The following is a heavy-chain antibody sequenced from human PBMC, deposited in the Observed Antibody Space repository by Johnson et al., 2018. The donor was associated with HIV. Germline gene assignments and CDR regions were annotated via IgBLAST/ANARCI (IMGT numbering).Heavy chain of an antibody. CDR2: ISYDGTNT. Sequence: VQLVESGGGVVQPGRSLRLSCAASDFTFTNNAIHWVRQAPGKGLEWVAVISYDGTNTYYADSVKGRFTISRDNSRNTVFLQMSSLRSDDTAVYFCARVQRSGWFHTDAFDLGGQGTMVTVSS. CDR3: ARVQRSGWFHTDAFDL. D-gene: IGHD6-19*01. J-gene: IGHJ3*01. CDR1: DFTFTNNA. V-gene: IGHV3-30*04.